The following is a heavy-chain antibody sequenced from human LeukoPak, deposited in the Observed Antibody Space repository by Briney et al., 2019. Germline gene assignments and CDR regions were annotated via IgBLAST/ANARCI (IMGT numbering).Heavy chain of an antibody. Sequence: RXSXXASGFXFSSXAXHWVRQAPXXXXEWVAVISYDGSNKYYADSVKGRFTISRDNSKNTLYLQMNSLRAEDTAVYYCARGNSPDIAAAGSNWFDPWGQGTLVTVSS. J-gene: IGHJ5*02. CDR3: ARGNSPDIAAAGSNWFDP. D-gene: IGHD6-13*01. CDR2: ISYDGSNK. V-gene: IGHV3-30-3*01. CDR1: GFXFSSXA.